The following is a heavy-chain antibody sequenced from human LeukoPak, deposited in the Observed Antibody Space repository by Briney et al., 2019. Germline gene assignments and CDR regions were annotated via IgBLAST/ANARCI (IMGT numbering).Heavy chain of an antibody. V-gene: IGHV4-59*08. D-gene: IGHD6-13*01. Sequence: SETLSLTCTVSGGSISSYYWSWIRQPPGKGLEWIGYICYSGSTNYNPSLKSRVTISVDTSKNQFSLKLSSVTAADTAVYYCARHFSGAADYYYYGMDVWGQGTTVIVSS. CDR1: GGSISSYY. CDR3: ARHFSGAADYYYYGMDV. J-gene: IGHJ6*02. CDR2: ICYSGST.